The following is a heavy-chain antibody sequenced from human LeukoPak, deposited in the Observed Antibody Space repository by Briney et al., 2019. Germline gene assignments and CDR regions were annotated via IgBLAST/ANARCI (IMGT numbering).Heavy chain of an antibody. CDR3: ARHPNWNYEGNPYYFDY. Sequence: PSETLSLTCAVSGGSISISNWWSWVRQPPGKGLEWIGEIYHSGSTNYNPSLKSRVHISVDKSKNQFSLKLSSVTAADTDVYYCARHPNWNYEGNPYYFDYWGQGTLVTVSS. V-gene: IGHV4-4*02. CDR2: IYHSGST. D-gene: IGHD1-7*01. J-gene: IGHJ4*02. CDR1: GGSISISNW.